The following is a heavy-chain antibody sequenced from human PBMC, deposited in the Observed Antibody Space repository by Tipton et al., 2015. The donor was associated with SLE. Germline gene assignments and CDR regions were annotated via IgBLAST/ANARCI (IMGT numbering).Heavy chain of an antibody. CDR2: ICEYGNT. CDR3: ASAQWDANICFDY. J-gene: IGHJ4*02. Sequence: TLSLTCTVSGGSISSTNYCWGWIRQPPGKGLEWIGSICEYGNTHYNPSLKSRVTISVDTSKNQISLKLNSVTAADTAVYYCASAQWDANICFDYWGQGTLVTVSS. D-gene: IGHD1-26*01. CDR1: GGSISSTNYC. V-gene: IGHV4-39*07.